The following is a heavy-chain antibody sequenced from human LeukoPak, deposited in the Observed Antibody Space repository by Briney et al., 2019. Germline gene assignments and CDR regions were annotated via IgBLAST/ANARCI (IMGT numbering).Heavy chain of an antibody. CDR2: INPSGGST. J-gene: IGHJ4*02. V-gene: IGHV1-46*01. D-gene: IGHD3-10*01. CDR3: ARFYGSVDY. Sequence: ASVTVSCKASVCTVTNYYMHWVGQAPGQGREWMGIINPSGGSTSYAQKFQGRLTMTRDTSTSTVYMELSSLRSEDTALYYCARFYGSVDYWGQGTLVTVSS. CDR1: VCTVTNYY.